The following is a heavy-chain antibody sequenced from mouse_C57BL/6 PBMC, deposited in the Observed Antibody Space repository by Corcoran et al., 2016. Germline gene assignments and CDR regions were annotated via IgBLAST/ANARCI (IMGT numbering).Heavy chain of an antibody. CDR2: IYPGDGDT. CDR3: ARPDYYGNYGGYAMDY. CDR1: GYAFSSYW. Sequence: QVQLQQSGAELVKPGASVKISCKASGYAFSSYWMNWVKQRPGKGLEWIGQIYPGDGDTNYNGKFKGKATLTADKSSSTAYMQLSSLTSEDSAVYLCARPDYYGNYGGYAMDYWGQGTSVTVSS. D-gene: IGHD2-1*01. V-gene: IGHV1-80*01. J-gene: IGHJ4*01.